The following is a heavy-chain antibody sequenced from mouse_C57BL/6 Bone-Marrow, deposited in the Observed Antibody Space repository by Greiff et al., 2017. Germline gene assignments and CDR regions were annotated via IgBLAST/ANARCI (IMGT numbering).Heavy chain of an antibody. CDR1: GFNIKDDY. Sequence: VQLQQSGAELVRPGASVKLSCTASGFNIKDDYMHWVKQRPEQGLEWIGWIDPENGDTEYASKFQGQATITADTSSNTAYLQLSSLTSEDTAVYYCTTHYDYLWFAYWGQGTLVTVSA. V-gene: IGHV14-4*01. CDR2: IDPENGDT. J-gene: IGHJ3*01. D-gene: IGHD2-4*01. CDR3: TTHYDYLWFAY.